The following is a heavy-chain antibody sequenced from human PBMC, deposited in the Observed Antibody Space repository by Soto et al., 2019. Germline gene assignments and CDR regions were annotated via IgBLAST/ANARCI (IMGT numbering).Heavy chain of an antibody. Sequence: EVQLVESGGDLVQPGGSLRLSCAASGFTFSNYLMHWVRQAPGKGLVWVSRINGDGSSTSYANSVKGRFTISRDNAKNTVYLQMNSLRDEDTAVYYCARHYASGTYSVDYWGQGTLVTVS. CDR3: ARHYASGTYSVDY. CDR2: INGDGSST. D-gene: IGHD3-10*01. CDR1: GFTFSNYL. V-gene: IGHV3-74*01. J-gene: IGHJ4*02.